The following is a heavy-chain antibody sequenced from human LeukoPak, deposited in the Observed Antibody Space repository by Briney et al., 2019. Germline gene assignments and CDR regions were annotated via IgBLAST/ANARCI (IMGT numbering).Heavy chain of an antibody. CDR3: ARAETIFRHHDAFDI. Sequence: GASVKVSCKASGYTFTNYHMNWVRQAPGQGLEWMGIINPSGGSTSYAQKFQGRVTMTRDMSTSTVYMELSSLRSEDTAVYYCARAETIFRHHDAFDIWGQGTMVTVSS. CDR2: INPSGGST. V-gene: IGHV1-46*01. J-gene: IGHJ3*02. CDR1: GYTFTNYH. D-gene: IGHD3-3*01.